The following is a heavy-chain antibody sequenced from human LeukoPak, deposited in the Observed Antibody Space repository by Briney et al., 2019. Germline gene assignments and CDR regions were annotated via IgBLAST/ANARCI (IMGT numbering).Heavy chain of an antibody. CDR2: MNPNSGNT. CDR3: ATLSGSYYLSFDY. CDR1: GYTFTSYD. V-gene: IGHV1-8*01. J-gene: IGHJ4*02. D-gene: IGHD1-26*01. Sequence: GASVKVSCKASGYTFTSYDINWVRQATGQGLEWMGWMNPNSGNTGYAQKFQGRVTMTRDTSISTAYMELSRLRSDDTAVYYCATLSGSYYLSFDYWGQGTLVTVSS.